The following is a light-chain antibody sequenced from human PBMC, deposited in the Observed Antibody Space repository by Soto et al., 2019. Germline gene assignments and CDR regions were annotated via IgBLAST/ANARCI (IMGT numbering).Light chain of an antibody. CDR3: QKYNYAPRT. J-gene: IGKJ1*01. CDR2: AAS. Sequence: DIQMTQSPSSLSASVGDTVTITCRASQGISNYLAWYQQKPGQVPNLLIYAASTLQSGVPSRFSGSGSGTGFTLTISSLRPEDVATYYCQKYNYAPRTFGQGTKVEI. CDR1: QGISNY. V-gene: IGKV1-27*01.